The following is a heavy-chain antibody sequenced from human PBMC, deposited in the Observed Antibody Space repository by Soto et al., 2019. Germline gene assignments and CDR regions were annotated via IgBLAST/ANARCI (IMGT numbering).Heavy chain of an antibody. CDR3: AREAAGILNWFDP. D-gene: IGHD6-25*01. V-gene: IGHV4-31*03. Sequence: SETLSLTCTVSGGSISSGGYYWSWIRQHPGKGLEWIGYIYHSGSTYYNPSLKSRVTISVETSKNQFSLKLSSVTAADTAVYYCAREAAGILNWFDPWGQGTLVTSP. CDR2: IYHSGST. J-gene: IGHJ5*02. CDR1: GGSISSGGYY.